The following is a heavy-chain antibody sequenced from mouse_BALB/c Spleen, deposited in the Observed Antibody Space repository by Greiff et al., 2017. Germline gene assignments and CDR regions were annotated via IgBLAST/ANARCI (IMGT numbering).Heavy chain of an antibody. Sequence: VQLKESGPGLVKPSQSLSLTCTVTGYSITSDYAWNWIRQFPGNKLEWMGYISYSGSTSYNPSLKSRISITRDTSKNQFFLQLNSVTTEDTATYYCATYPAYEGFAYWGQGTLVTVSA. D-gene: IGHD1-1*01. CDR2: ISYSGST. CDR3: ATYPAYEGFAY. V-gene: IGHV3-2*02. J-gene: IGHJ3*01. CDR1: GYSITSDYA.